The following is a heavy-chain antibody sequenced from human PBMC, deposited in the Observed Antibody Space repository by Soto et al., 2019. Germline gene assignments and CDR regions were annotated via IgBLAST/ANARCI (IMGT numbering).Heavy chain of an antibody. D-gene: IGHD4-17*01. Sequence: APETLSLTCSVSGGSVSNKTYYWSWIRQPPGKRLEWIGYVYYSGPTNYNPSLKSRVTISVDLSKNQFSLRLSSVTTADTALDYCGRTTAVPNTLRSRYFFDYWGQGTLVTVSS. CDR2: VYYSGPT. J-gene: IGHJ4*02. CDR1: GGSVSNKTYY. CDR3: GRTTAVPNTLRSRYFFDY. V-gene: IGHV4-61*01.